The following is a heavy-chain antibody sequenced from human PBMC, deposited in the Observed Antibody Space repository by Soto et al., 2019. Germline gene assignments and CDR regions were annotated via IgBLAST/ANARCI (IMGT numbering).Heavy chain of an antibody. Sequence: QVQLQESGPGLVKPSATLSLTCAVSGVSISSNNWWSWVRQPPGKGLEWIGEIYHSGSTNYNPSLKSQVTISVDKSKNQFSLKLSSMTAADTAVYYCATLKTYPIFGPYNWFDPWGQGTLVTVSS. D-gene: IGHD3-3*01. CDR2: IYHSGST. CDR1: GVSISSNNW. J-gene: IGHJ5*02. V-gene: IGHV4-4*02. CDR3: ATLKTYPIFGPYNWFDP.